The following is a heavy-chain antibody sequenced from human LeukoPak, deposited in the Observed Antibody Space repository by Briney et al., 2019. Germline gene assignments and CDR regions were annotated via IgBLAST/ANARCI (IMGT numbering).Heavy chain of an antibody. J-gene: IGHJ4*02. V-gene: IGHV3-23*01. CDR1: GFTLSSFA. CDR2: ISGSGGST. D-gene: IGHD2-21*01. CDR3: ANVKNAGGRGGEGYYFDY. Sequence: GGALRLPLAAPGFTLSSFAMSWGRQAPGKGVGWVSAISGSGGSTYYADSVKGRFTISRDNSKNTLYLQMNSLRAEDTAVYYCANVKNAGGRGGEGYYFDYWGQGTLVTVSS.